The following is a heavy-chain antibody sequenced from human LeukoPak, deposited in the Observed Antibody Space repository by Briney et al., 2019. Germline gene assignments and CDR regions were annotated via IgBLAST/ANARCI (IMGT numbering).Heavy chain of an antibody. CDR1: GFTFSSYS. Sequence: GGSLRLSCAASGFTFSSYSMNWVRQAPGKGLEWISSISTSSYIYYADSVKGRFTISRDNAKNSLYLQMNSLRAEDTAVYYCAREGGYCSGGSCRYFDYWGQGTLVTVSS. CDR2: ISTSSYI. V-gene: IGHV3-21*01. CDR3: AREGGYCSGGSCRYFDY. J-gene: IGHJ4*02. D-gene: IGHD2-15*01.